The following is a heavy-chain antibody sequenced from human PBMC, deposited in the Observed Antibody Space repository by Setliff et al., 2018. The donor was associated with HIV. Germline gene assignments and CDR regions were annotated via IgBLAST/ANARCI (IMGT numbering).Heavy chain of an antibody. J-gene: IGHJ3*02. Sequence: ASVKVSCKASGYTFTAYYIHWVRQAPGQGLEWMGWINPYSGGTNYAQNFQDWVTVTRDTSITTAYMELSRLTSDDTALYFCVREVRAAYKGPLWFGQSDPRPDTFDIWGQGTMVTVSS. CDR2: INPYSGGT. D-gene: IGHD3-10*01. CDR3: VREVRAAYKGPLWFGQSDPRPDTFDI. CDR1: GYTFTAYY. V-gene: IGHV1-2*04.